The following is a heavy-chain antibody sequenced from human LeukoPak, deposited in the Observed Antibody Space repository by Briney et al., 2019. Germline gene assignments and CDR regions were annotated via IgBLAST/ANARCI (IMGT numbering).Heavy chain of an antibody. V-gene: IGHV1-2*02. CDR1: GYTFTGYY. D-gene: IGHD6-13*01. Sequence: ASVTVSCKASGYTFTGYYMYWVRQAPGQGLEWMGWINPNSGGTNYAQKFQGRVTMTRDTSISTAYMELSRLRSDDTAVYYCARAFGYGAAAGTFGYWGQGTLVTVSS. J-gene: IGHJ4*02. CDR3: ARAFGYGAAAGTFGY. CDR2: INPNSGGT.